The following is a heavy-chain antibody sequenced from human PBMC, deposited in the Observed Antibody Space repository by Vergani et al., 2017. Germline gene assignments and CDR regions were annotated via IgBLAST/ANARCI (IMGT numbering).Heavy chain of an antibody. CDR2: IYPGDSDT. V-gene: IGHV5-51*01. CDR3: ARRNGDSPYYYYGMDV. J-gene: IGHJ6*02. D-gene: IGHD4-17*01. Sequence: EVQLVQSGAEVKKPGESLKNSCKGSGYSFTSYWIGWLRQMPGKGLEWMGVIYPGDSDTRYSPSFQGQVTISADKSISTAYLQWSSLKASDTAMYYCARRNGDSPYYYYGMDVWGQGTTVTVSS. CDR1: GYSFTSYW.